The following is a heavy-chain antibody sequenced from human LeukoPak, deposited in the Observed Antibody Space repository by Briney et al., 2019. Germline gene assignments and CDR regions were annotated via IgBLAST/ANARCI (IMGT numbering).Heavy chain of an antibody. Sequence: SETLSLTCTVSGGSISSGGYYWSWIRQHPGKGLEWIGYIYYSGSTYYNPSLKSRVTISVDTSKNQFSLKLSSVTAADTAVCYCARGSLPTVTPDYWGQGTLVTVSS. D-gene: IGHD4-17*01. CDR2: IYYSGST. V-gene: IGHV4-31*03. J-gene: IGHJ4*02. CDR3: ARGSLPTVTPDY. CDR1: GGSISSGGYY.